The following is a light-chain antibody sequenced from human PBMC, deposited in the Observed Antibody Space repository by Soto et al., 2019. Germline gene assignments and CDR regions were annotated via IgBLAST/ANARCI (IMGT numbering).Light chain of an antibody. Sequence: EIVMTQSPATLSLSPGERATLSCRASQSVSRNLAWYQQKPGQAPRLLIYGASTRATGIPARFSGSGSGTEFTLTISSPQSEDFTVYYCQQYNNWPALTFGGGTKVEIK. V-gene: IGKV3-15*01. CDR3: QQYNNWPALT. CDR1: QSVSRN. CDR2: GAS. J-gene: IGKJ4*01.